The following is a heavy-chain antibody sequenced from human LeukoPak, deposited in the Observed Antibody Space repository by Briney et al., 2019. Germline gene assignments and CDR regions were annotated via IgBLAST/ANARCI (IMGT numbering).Heavy chain of an antibody. J-gene: IGHJ5*02. V-gene: IGHV1-69*05. D-gene: IGHD3-9*01. CDR2: SGPIFAPT. CDR3: ARDPHPEVVYFDWLLLPPNGNWFDP. Sequence: ASVRVSRKAAVCTVSSYAVRWVRQAPSPGLEWMGRSGPIFAPTNGAHTFKGRVTITTDESTRTAYTELSSLRSEDTAVYYCARDPHPEVVYFDWLLLPPNGNWFDPWGQGTLVTVSS. CDR1: VCTVSSYA.